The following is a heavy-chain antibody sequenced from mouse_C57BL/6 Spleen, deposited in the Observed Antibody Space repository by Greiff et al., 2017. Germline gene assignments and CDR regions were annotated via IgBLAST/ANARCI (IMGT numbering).Heavy chain of an antibody. V-gene: IGHV1-59*01. CDR2: IDPSDSYT. CDR1: GYTFTSYW. D-gene: IGHD1-1*01. Sequence: QVQLQQPGAELVRPGTSVKLSCKASGYTFTSYWMHWVKQRPGQGLEWIGVIDPSDSYTNYNQKFKGKATLTVDTSSSTAYMQLSSLTSEDSAVYYCARNLNYYGSSYGYFDVWGTGTTVTVSS. CDR3: ARNLNYYGSSYGYFDV. J-gene: IGHJ1*03.